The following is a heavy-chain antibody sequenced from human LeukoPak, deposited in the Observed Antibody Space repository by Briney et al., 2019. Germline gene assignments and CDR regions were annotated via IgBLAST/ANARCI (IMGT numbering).Heavy chain of an antibody. CDR3: ASLHRYCSSTSCYTGHFDY. V-gene: IGHV3-21*01. Sequence: GGSLRLSCAASGFTFSSYSMNWVRQAPGKGLEWVSSISSSSSYIYYADSVKGRFTISRDNAKNSLYLQMNSLRAEDTAMYYCASLHRYCSSTSCYTGHFDYWGQGTLVTVSS. J-gene: IGHJ4*01. CDR2: ISSSSSYI. D-gene: IGHD2-2*02. CDR1: GFTFSSYS.